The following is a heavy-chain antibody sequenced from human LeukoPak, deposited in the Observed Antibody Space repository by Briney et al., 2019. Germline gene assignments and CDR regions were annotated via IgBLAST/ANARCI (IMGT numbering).Heavy chain of an antibody. CDR1: GGSISNYY. D-gene: IGHD6-13*01. J-gene: IGHJ4*02. V-gene: IGHV4-59*01. CDR3: ARGAAAVAY. Sequence: PSETLSLTCTVSGGSISNYYWTWIRQPPGKGLEWIGYVYYSGSANYHPSLKSRVTISVDTSKDQFSLKLTSVTAADTAVYYCARGAAAVAYWGQGTLVTVSS. CDR2: VYYSGSA.